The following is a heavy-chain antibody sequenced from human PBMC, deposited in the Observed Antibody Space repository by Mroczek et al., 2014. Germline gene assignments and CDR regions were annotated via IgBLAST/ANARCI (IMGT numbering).Heavy chain of an antibody. CDR2: IRSKAYGGTT. Sequence: VQLVQSGGGLVQPGRSLRLSCTASGFTFGDYAMSWFRQAPGKGLEWVGFIRSKAYGGTTEYAAPVKGRFTISRDDSKSIAYLQMNSLKTEDTAVYYCTRDRKWGLYFDYWGQGTLVTVSS. CDR3: TRDRKWGLYFDY. D-gene: IGHD1-26*01. V-gene: IGHV3-49*03. CDR1: GFTFGDYA. J-gene: IGHJ4*02.